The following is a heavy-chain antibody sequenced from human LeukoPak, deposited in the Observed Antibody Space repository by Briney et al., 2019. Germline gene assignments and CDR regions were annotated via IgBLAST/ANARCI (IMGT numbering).Heavy chain of an antibody. D-gene: IGHD1-26*01. V-gene: IGHV3-33*01. Sequence: GGSLRLSCAASGFTFRIYGMHWVHQSPGKGLEWVAVIWNDGSNKYYADSVKGRFTISRDNSKNTLFLQMNSLRAEDTAVYYCARASGSYDYWGQGTLVTVSS. CDR1: GFTFRIYG. CDR2: IWNDGSNK. J-gene: IGHJ4*02. CDR3: ARASGSYDY.